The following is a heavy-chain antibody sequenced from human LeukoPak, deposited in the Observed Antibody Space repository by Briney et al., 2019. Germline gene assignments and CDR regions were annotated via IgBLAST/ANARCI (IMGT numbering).Heavy chain of an antibody. D-gene: IGHD3-10*01. V-gene: IGHV1-18*01. CDR1: GYTFTTYG. CDR2: ISGYNGNT. J-gene: IGHJ6*03. CDR3: ARVPARLLWFGELLNYYMDV. Sequence: GASVKVSCKASGYTFTTYGISWVRQAPGQGLEWVGWISGYNGNTKYAQKLQGRVTMTTDTSTSTAYMDLSSLRSEDTAVYYCARVPARLLWFGELLNYYMDVWGKGTTVTVSS.